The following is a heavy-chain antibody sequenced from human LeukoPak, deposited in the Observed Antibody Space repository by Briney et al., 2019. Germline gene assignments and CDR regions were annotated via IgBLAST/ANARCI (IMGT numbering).Heavy chain of an antibody. V-gene: IGHV3-23*01. D-gene: IGHD6-19*01. CDR1: GFAFSSYA. CDR3: AKDMNSWRDGSGLGDYFDY. Sequence: GGSLRLSCAASGFAFSSYAMSWVRQAPGKGLEWVSGTSGSGRSIHYADSVKGRFTISRDNSKNTLYLQMNSLRADDTAVYYCAKDMNSWRDGSGLGDYFDYWGQGTLVTVSS. J-gene: IGHJ4*02. CDR2: TSGSGRSI.